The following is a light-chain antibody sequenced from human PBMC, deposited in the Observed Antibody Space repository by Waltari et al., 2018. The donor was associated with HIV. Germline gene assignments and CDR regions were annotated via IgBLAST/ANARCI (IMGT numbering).Light chain of an antibody. CDR1: SSDVGSYNY. CDR2: DVS. V-gene: IGLV2-11*01. CDR3: CSYAGMYTWV. J-gene: IGLJ3*02. Sequence: QSSLTPPRSVSGSPGQSVTISCSGTSSDVGSYNYVSWYQQHPGKAPNVMIYDVSKRPSGVPDRFSGSKSGKTASLTISGLQAEDEADYYCCSYAGMYTWVFGGGTKLTVL.